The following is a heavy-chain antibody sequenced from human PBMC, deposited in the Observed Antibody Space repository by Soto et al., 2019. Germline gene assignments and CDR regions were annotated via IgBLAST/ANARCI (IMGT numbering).Heavy chain of an antibody. CDR1: GFTFSSYG. CDR2: KWYDGSNK. V-gene: IGHV3-33*01. Sequence: QMQLVESGRGVVQPGRSLRLSCAASGFTFSSYGMHWVRQAPGKGLEWVAVKWYDGSNKYYADSVKGRFTISRDNSKNTLYLQMNSLRAEDTAVYYCARDYYDISSPDAFDIWGQGTMVTVSS. D-gene: IGHD3-22*01. J-gene: IGHJ3*02. CDR3: ARDYYDISSPDAFDI.